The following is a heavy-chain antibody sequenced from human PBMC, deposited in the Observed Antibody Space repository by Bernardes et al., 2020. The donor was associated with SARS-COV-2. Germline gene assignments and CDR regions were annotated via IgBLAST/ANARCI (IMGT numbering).Heavy chain of an antibody. CDR1: GYTFTSYD. V-gene: IGHV1-8*01. CDR3: ARGSSGWGAGYAY. Sequence: ASVKVSCKASGYTFTSYDINWVRQATGQGREWIGWMNPNSGNTAYAQKLQGRVTMTRNTSISTAYMELSSLRSEDTALYYCARGSSGWGAGYAYWGQGTLVTVSS. J-gene: IGHJ4*02. D-gene: IGHD2-15*01. CDR2: MNPNSGNT.